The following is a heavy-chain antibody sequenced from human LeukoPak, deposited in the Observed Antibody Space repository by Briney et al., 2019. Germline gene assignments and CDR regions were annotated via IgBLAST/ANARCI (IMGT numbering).Heavy chain of an antibody. Sequence: GESLKISCKGSGYTFSRYWISWVRQMPGKGLEWMGKIGTGDSITSYSPSFVGHVSMSADMSITTAYLQWSSLTASDTAIYYCARHGLGSDGYHYFDFWGQGTLVTVSS. J-gene: IGHJ4*02. CDR3: ARHGLGSDGYHYFDF. CDR1: GYTFSRYW. D-gene: IGHD3-10*01. V-gene: IGHV5-10-1*01. CDR2: IGTGDSIT.